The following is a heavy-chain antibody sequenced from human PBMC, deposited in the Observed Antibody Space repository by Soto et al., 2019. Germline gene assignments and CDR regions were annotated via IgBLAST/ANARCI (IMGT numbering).Heavy chain of an antibody. CDR2: ISAHNGNT. J-gene: IGHJ4*02. V-gene: IGHV1-18*01. CDR1: GYGFTTYG. CDR3: ARGRYGDY. Sequence: QGHLVQSGAEVKKPGASVKVSCKDSGYGFTTYGITWVRQAPGQGLEWMAWISAHNGNTNYAQKLQGTGTVTRDTSTSTAYMELRSLRSDDTAVYYCARGRYGDYWGQGALVTVSS. D-gene: IGHD1-1*01.